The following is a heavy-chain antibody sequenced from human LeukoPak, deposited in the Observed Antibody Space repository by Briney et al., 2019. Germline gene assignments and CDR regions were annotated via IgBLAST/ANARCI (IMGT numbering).Heavy chain of an antibody. CDR2: ISGDGATL. D-gene: IGHD6-6*01. J-gene: IGHJ4*02. CDR3: AKGTRMYSSSSDLDY. Sequence: GGSLRLSCVASGYIFGEYAMHWIRQTAGGGLEWVSSISGDGATLAYADSVRGRFTISRDNSKNTLYLQMNSLRAEDTAVYYCAKGTRMYSSSSDLDYWGQGTLVTVSS. V-gene: IGHV3-9*01. CDR1: GYIFGEYA.